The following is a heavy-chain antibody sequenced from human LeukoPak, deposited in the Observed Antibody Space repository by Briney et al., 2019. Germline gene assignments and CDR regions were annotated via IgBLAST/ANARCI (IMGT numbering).Heavy chain of an antibody. CDR1: GGTFSSYA. CDR3: ARQGLVTDY. D-gene: IGHD6-19*01. J-gene: IGHJ4*02. CDR2: MNPNSGNT. V-gene: IGHV1-8*03. Sequence: ASVKVSCKASGGTFSSYAISWVRQATGQGLEWMGWMNPNSGNTGYAQKFQGRVTITRNTSISTAYMELSSLRSEDTAVYYCARQGLVTDYWGQGTLVTVSS.